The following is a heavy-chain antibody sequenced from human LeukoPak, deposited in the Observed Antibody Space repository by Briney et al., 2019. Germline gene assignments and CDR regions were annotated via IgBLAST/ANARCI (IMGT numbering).Heavy chain of an antibody. D-gene: IGHD6-13*01. Sequence: EASVKVSCKASGYTFTSYGISWVRQAPGQGFEWMGWISAYSGNTNYAQKLQGRVTMTTDTSTSTAYMELRSLRSDDTAVYYCARDGSSSWYANFDSYYMDVWGKGTTVTVSS. V-gene: IGHV1-18*01. CDR1: GYTFTSYG. J-gene: IGHJ6*03. CDR3: ARDGSSSWYANFDSYYMDV. CDR2: ISAYSGNT.